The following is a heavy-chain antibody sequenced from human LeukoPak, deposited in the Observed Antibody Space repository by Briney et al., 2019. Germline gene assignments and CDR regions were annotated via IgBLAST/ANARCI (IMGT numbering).Heavy chain of an antibody. Sequence: GESLKISCAASGFTVSSNYMSWVRQAPGKGLEWVSVIYSGGSTYYADSVKGRFTVSRDNSKNMLYLQMNSLRVEDTAVYYCAGDTSGYYYVDYWGQGTLVTVSS. J-gene: IGHJ4*02. D-gene: IGHD3-22*01. CDR1: GFTVSSNY. CDR2: IYSGGST. CDR3: AGDTSGYYYVDY. V-gene: IGHV3-53*01.